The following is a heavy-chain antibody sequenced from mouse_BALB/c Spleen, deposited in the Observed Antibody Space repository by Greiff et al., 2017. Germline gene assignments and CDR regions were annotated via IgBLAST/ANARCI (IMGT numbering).Heavy chain of an antibody. Sequence: EVMLVESGGGLVQPGGSLRLSCATSGFTFTDYYMSWVRQPPGKALEWLGFIRNKANGYTTEYSASVKGRFTISRDNSQSILYLQMNTLRAEDSATYYCARERGYFDYWGQGTTLTVSS. CDR3: ARERGYFDY. CDR1: GFTFTDYY. CDR2: IRNKANGYTT. V-gene: IGHV7-3*02. J-gene: IGHJ2*01.